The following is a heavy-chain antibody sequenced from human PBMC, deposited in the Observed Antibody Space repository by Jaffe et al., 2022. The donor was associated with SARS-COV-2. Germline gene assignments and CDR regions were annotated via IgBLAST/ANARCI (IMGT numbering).Heavy chain of an antibody. CDR2: ISYDGTYK. Sequence: QVQLVESGGGVVQPGRSLRLSCAVSGFTFSSFAFHWVRQAPGKGLEWVALISYDGTYKYYADSVKGRFTISRDNSKNTLYLQMNSLRAEDTAVYFCARDKKTGNYGIGNPYYYYGVDVWGQGTTVTVSS. CDR3: ARDKKTGNYGIGNPYYYYGVDV. J-gene: IGHJ6*02. CDR1: GFTFSSFA. V-gene: IGHV3-30-3*01. D-gene: IGHD4-17*01.